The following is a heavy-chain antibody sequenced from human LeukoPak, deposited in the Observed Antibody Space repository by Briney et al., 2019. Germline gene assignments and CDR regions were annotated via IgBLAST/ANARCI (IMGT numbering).Heavy chain of an antibody. CDR2: IYYSGST. D-gene: IGHD1-1*01. V-gene: IGHV4-59*01. J-gene: IGHJ5*02. Sequence: SETLSLTCTVSGGSISSYYWSWIRQPPGKGLEWIGYIYYSGSTNYNPSLKSRVTISVDTTKNQFSLKLSSVTAADTAVYYCARGGTGTRYNWFDPWGQGTLVTVSS. CDR1: GGSISSYY. CDR3: ARGGTGTRYNWFDP.